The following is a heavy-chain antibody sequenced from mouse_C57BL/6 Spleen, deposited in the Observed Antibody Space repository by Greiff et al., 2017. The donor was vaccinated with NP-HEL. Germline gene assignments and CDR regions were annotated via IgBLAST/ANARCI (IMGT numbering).Heavy chain of an antibody. Sequence: QVQLQQSGPGLVQPSQSLSITCTVSGFSLTSYGVHWVRQSPGKGLEWLGVIWSGGSTDYNAAFISRLSISKDNSKSQVFCKMNSLQAEDTAIYYCAREEIYYFAYWGQGTLVTVAA. CDR1: GFSLTSYG. V-gene: IGHV2-2*01. CDR2: IWSGGST. CDR3: AREEIYYFAY. J-gene: IGHJ3*01. D-gene: IGHD1-1*02.